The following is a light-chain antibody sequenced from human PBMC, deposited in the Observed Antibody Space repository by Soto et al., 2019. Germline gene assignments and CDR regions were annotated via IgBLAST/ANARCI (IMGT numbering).Light chain of an antibody. V-gene: IGLV3-9*01. CDR2: RDS. J-gene: IGLJ3*02. Sequence: SSELTQPLSVSVALGQTARITCGGNNIGSKNVHGHQQKPGQAPVLVIYRDSNRPSGIPERFSGSNSGNTATLTISRDQAGEEADYYWQVWDSSTARVFGGGTKLTVL. CDR1: NIGSKN. CDR3: QVWDSSTARV.